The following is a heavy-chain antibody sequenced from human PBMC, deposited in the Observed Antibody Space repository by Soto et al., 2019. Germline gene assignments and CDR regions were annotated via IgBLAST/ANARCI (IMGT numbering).Heavy chain of an antibody. CDR1: GFIFSTYG. Sequence: PGESLKISCGASGFIFSTYGMSWVRQAPGKGLEWVSLISATGDIKYYADSVKGRFTISRDNSKDTLYLQMNSLRAEDTAVYYCAKDIHRWLNWGQGTLVTVSS. CDR2: ISATGDIK. CDR3: AKDIHRWLN. D-gene: IGHD5-18*01. V-gene: IGHV3-23*01. J-gene: IGHJ4*02.